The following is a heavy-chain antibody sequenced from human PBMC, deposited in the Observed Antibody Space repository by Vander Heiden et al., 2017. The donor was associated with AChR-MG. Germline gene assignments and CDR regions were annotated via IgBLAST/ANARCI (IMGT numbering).Heavy chain of an antibody. D-gene: IGHD6-19*01. J-gene: IGHJ4*02. Sequence: EVQLVESGGGLVQPGGSLRISCAASGFTFSSYWMSWVRQAPGKGLEWVANIKQDGSEKYYVDSVKGRFTISRDNAKNSLYLQMNSLRAEDTAVYYCARGGRGIAVAGTIGYWGQGTLVTVSS. CDR3: ARGGRGIAVAGTIGY. CDR1: GFTFSSYW. CDR2: IKQDGSEK. V-gene: IGHV3-7*01.